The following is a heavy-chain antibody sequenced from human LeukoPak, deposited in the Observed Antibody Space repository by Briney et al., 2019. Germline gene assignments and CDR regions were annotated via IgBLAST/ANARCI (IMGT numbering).Heavy chain of an antibody. V-gene: IGHV3-9*01. CDR1: GFTFSDYY. J-gene: IGHJ4*02. Sequence: GGSLRLSCAASGFTFSDYYMSWIRQAPGKGLEWVSGISWYSGSIGYADSVKGRFTISRDNAKNSLYLQMNSLRAEDTALYYCAKGGLGELLISSGFDYWGQGTLVTVSS. CDR3: AKGGLGELLISSGFDY. CDR2: ISWYSGSI. D-gene: IGHD3-10*01.